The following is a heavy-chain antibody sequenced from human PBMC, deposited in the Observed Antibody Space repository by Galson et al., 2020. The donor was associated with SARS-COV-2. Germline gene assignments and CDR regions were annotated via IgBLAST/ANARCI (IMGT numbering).Heavy chain of an antibody. V-gene: IGHV3-7*01. D-gene: IGHD2-15*01. CDR1: GFTLSSYW. CDR2: IKQDASEK. Sequence: GGSLRLSCAASGFTLSSYWMSWVRQAPGKGLEWVANIKQDASEKYYVDSVKGRFTISRENAKNSLYLQMNSLRAEDTAVYYCARDLYCSGGSCYSVGFVYWGQGTLVTVSS. J-gene: IGHJ4*02. CDR3: ARDLYCSGGSCYSVGFVY.